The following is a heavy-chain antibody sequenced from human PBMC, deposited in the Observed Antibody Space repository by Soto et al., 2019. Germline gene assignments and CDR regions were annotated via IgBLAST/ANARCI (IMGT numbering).Heavy chain of an antibody. J-gene: IGHJ4*02. CDR2: IIPLFGTA. CDR3: ARGARYSYGYRGGYYFDY. V-gene: IGHV1-69*01. Sequence: QVQLVQSGAEVKKPGSSVKVSCKASGGTFSSYAISWVRQAPGQGLEWMGGIIPLFGTANYAQKFQGRVTITADESTSTAYMELSSLRSEDTAVYYCARGARYSYGYRGGYYFDYWGQGTLVTVSS. CDR1: GGTFSSYA. D-gene: IGHD5-18*01.